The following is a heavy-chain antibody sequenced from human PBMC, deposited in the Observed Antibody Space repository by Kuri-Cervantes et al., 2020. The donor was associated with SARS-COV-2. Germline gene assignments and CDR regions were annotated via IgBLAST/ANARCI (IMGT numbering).Heavy chain of an antibody. CDR3: TTSPLGLVVILRSNYYGMDV. CDR1: GFTFSNAW. V-gene: IGHV3-15*01. J-gene: IGHJ6*02. CDR2: IKSKTDGGTT. D-gene: IGHD3-22*01. Sequence: LSLTCAASGFTFSNAWMSWVRQAPGKGLEWVGRIKSKTDGGTTDYAAPVKGRFTISRDDSKNTLYLQMNSLKTEDTAVYYCTTSPLGLVVILRSNYYGMDVWGQGTTVTVSS.